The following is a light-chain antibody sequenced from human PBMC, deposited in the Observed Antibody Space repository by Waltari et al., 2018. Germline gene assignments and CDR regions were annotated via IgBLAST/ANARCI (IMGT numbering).Light chain of an antibody. J-gene: IGLJ2*01. CDR2: ANS. CDR3: QSYDSSLSDWV. V-gene: IGLV1-40*01. CDR1: SSTTGSGYD. Sequence: QSVLTQPPSVSGAPVQRVTISCTGSSSTTGSGYDVHWYQQLPGTVPKLLIYANSNRPSGVPDRFSGSKSGTSASLAITGLQAEDEADYYCQSYDSSLSDWVFGGGTKLTVL.